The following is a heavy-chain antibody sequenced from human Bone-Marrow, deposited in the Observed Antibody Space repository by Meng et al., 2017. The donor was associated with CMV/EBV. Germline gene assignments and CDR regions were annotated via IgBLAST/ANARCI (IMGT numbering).Heavy chain of an antibody. J-gene: IGHJ4*02. V-gene: IGHV4-59*12. CDR1: GGSISSYY. Sequence: SETLSLTCTVSGGSISSYYWSWIRQPPGKGLEWIGYIYYSGSTNYNPSLKSRITISVDTSKNQFSLKLSSVTAADTAVYYCARTPPSAVYFDYWGQATLVTVSS. D-gene: IGHD2-2*01. CDR2: IYYSGST. CDR3: ARTPPSAVYFDY.